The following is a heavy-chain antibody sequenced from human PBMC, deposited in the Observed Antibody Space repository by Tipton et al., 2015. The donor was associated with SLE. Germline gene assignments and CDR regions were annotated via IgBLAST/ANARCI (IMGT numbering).Heavy chain of an antibody. CDR3: ARGIRGYYYYMDV. V-gene: IGHV4-59*08. Sequence: TLSLTCTVSGGSISSYYWSWIRQPPGKGLEWIGYIYYSGSTNYNPSLKSRVTISVDTSKNQFSLKLSSVTAADTAVYYCARGIRGYYYYMDVWGKGTTVTVSS. CDR1: GGSISSYY. CDR2: IYYSGST. J-gene: IGHJ6*03. D-gene: IGHD2/OR15-2a*01.